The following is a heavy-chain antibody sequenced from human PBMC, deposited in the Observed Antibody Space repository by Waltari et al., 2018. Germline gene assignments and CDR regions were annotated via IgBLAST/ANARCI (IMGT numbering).Heavy chain of an antibody. J-gene: IGHJ4*02. V-gene: IGHV3-23*01. Sequence: EVQLLESGGGLVQPGRSLRLSCAASGFNFSSYVLCWVRQAPGKGLEWVSAISGSGGSTYYADSVKGRFTISRDNSKNTLYLQMNSLRAEDTAVYYCAKDASGYSGYDSDYFDYWGQGTLVTVSS. CDR1: GFNFSSYV. CDR3: AKDASGYSGYDSDYFDY. CDR2: ISGSGGST. D-gene: IGHD5-12*01.